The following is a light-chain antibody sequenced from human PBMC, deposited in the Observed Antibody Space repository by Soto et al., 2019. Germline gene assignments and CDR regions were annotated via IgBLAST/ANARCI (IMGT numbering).Light chain of an antibody. Sequence: QPALNKPPSASGSPGQSVPITCTGTSSDVGRYNYASWYQQHPGKAPKLMIYEVNKRPSGVPDRFSGSKSGNTASLTVSGLRAEDEADYYCSSYAGSNNFGVFGTGTKVTVL. CDR1: SSDVGRYNY. V-gene: IGLV2-8*01. CDR3: SSYAGSNNFGV. CDR2: EVN. J-gene: IGLJ1*01.